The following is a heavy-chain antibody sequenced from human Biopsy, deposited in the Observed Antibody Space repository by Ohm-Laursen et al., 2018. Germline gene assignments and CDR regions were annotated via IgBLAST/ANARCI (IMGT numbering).Heavy chain of an antibody. CDR1: GGSFTGHY. Sequence: GTLSLTCTASGGSFTGHYWSWIRQPPGKGLERIGHISCTGYTSYNASLKSRVTISVDTSRNHFSLRLSSLTAADTAVYYCARGSNDFGGLYFPRWGQGTLLTVSS. V-gene: IGHV4-59*11. CDR2: ISCTGYT. D-gene: IGHD4-23*01. CDR3: ARGSNDFGGLYFPR. J-gene: IGHJ4*02.